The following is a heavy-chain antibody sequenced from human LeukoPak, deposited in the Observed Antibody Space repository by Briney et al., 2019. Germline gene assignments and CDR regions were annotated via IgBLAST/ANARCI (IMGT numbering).Heavy chain of an antibody. J-gene: IGHJ5*02. CDR3: ARVGDYYDSSGYRNHP. Sequence: SQXLSLTCTVSGGSISSGDYYWSWIRQPPGKGLEWIGYIYYSGSTYYNPSLKSRVTISVDTSKNQFSLKLSSVTAADTAVYYCARVGDYYDSSGYRNHPWGQGTLVTVSS. CDR2: IYYSGST. V-gene: IGHV4-30-4*08. CDR1: GGSISSGDYY. D-gene: IGHD3-22*01.